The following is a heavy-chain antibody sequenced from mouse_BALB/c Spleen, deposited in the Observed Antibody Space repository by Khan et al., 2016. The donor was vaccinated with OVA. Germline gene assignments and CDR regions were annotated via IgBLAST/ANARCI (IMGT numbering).Heavy chain of an antibody. J-gene: IGHJ2*01. Sequence: EVELVESGGGLVQPGGSRKLSCAASGFTFSTYGMHWVRQAPEKGLEWVAYISGDSSTVYYADTVKGRFTISRDNTKNTLFLQMNSLMSDDTAGYYCATSYFCGYYFDYWGPGTTLTVSS. CDR3: ATSYFCGYYFDY. CDR1: GFTFSTYG. V-gene: IGHV5-17*02. CDR2: ISGDSSTV. D-gene: IGHD1-1*01.